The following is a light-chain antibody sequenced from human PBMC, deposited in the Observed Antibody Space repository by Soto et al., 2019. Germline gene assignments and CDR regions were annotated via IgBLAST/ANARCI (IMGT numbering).Light chain of an antibody. CDR2: RNN. Sequence: QSVLTQPPSASGTPGQRVTISCSGSSSTIGRNYVFWYQQLPGTAPKLLIYRNNQRPSGVPDRLSGSKSGTSASLAISGLRSEDEADYYCAAWDDSLSNWVFGGGTKLTVL. CDR3: AAWDDSLSNWV. CDR1: SSTIGRNY. J-gene: IGLJ3*02. V-gene: IGLV1-47*01.